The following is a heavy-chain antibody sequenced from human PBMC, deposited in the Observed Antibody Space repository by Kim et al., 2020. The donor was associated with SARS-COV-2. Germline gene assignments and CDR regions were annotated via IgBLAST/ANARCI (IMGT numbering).Heavy chain of an antibody. Sequence: SGKGRFTISRDNSKNTLYLQMNSLRAEDTAVYYCANGGTPYGARGGIDYWGQGTLVTVSS. V-gene: IGHV3-30*02. CDR3: ANGGTPYGARGGIDY. J-gene: IGHJ4*02. D-gene: IGHD4-17*01.